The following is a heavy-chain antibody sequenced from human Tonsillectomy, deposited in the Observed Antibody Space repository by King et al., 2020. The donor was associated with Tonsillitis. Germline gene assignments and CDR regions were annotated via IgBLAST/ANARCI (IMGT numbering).Heavy chain of an antibody. Sequence: VQLVQSGAEVKKPESSVKVSCKTSGGPFINYAISWVRQAPGQGLEWMGGVTPNLRTTNYAHRFQDRVTIYADKSTTTTYMELRNLRSEDTAMYYCARGTSPRGAFDSWGQGTLVTVSS. CDR2: VTPNLRTT. V-gene: IGHV1-69*06. J-gene: IGHJ4*02. D-gene: IGHD3-10*01. CDR3: ARGTSPRGAFDS. CDR1: GGPFINYA.